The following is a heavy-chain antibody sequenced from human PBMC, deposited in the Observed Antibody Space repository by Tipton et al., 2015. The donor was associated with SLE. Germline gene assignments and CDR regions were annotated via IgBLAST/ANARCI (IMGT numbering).Heavy chain of an antibody. Sequence: TLSLTCAVSGYSISSGYYCGWIRQPPGKGLEWIGRNSHSGRTYYNPPPTSRVTISVDTSKNQFSLKLSSVIAADTAVYYCARELDSPSALWGQGTLVTVSS. J-gene: IGHJ4*02. CDR2: NSHSGRT. CDR3: ARELDSPSAL. CDR1: GYSISSGYY. V-gene: IGHV4-38-2*02. D-gene: IGHD3-22*01.